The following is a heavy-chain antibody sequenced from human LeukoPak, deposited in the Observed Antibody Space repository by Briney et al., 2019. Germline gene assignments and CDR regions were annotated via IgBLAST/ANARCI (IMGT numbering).Heavy chain of an antibody. CDR1: GYTCTTYG. D-gene: IGHD6-13*01. Sequence: ASVKLSCEASGYTCTTYGVTWVRQAPRQGLEWMGWISAYNGDTNYAQKFQGRFTMTTDTSTSTAYMELRSLRSDDTAVYYCARDHSSSCQLLDYWGQGTLVTVSS. CDR2: ISAYNGDT. V-gene: IGHV1-18*01. CDR3: ARDHSSSCQLLDY. J-gene: IGHJ4*02.